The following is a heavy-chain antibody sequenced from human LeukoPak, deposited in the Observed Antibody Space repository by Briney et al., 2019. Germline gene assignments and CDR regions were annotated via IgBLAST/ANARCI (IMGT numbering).Heavy chain of an antibody. CDR1: GYRFTSYW. V-gene: IGHV5-10-1*01. CDR3: ARHGYSSSWYDY. D-gene: IGHD6-13*01. Sequence: GESLKISCKGSGYRFTSYWISWVRQMPGEGLEWMGMIDPSDSYANYSPSLQGHVTLSADKSTSTAYLQWSSLKASDTGMYYCARHGYSSSWYDYWGQGTLVTVSS. CDR2: IDPSDSYA. J-gene: IGHJ4*02.